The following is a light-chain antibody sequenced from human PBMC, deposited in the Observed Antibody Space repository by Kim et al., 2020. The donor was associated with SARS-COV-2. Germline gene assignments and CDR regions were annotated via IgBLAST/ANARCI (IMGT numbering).Light chain of an antibody. J-gene: IGLJ3*02. CDR3: NSRDSSGNHPWV. V-gene: IGLV3-19*01. CDR2: GKN. Sequence: GKTVRITCQGDSLRSYYASWYQQKPGQAPVLVIYGKNNRPSGIPDRFSGSSSGNTASLTITGAQAEDEADYYCNSRDSSGNHPWVFGGGTQLTVL. CDR1: SLRSYY.